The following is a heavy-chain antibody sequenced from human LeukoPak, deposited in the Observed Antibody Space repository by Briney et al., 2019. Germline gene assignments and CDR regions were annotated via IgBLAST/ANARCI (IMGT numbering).Heavy chain of an antibody. CDR1: GFTFSSYS. V-gene: IGHV3-21*01. J-gene: IGHJ6*03. CDR3: ARSGDYYYMDV. D-gene: IGHD1-26*01. CDR2: ISSSSYI. Sequence: NPGGSLRLSCAASGFTFSSYSMNWVRQAPGKGLEWVSSISSSSYIYYADSVKGRFTISRDNAKNSLYLQMNSLRAEDTAVYYCARSGDYYYMDVWGKGTTVTVSS.